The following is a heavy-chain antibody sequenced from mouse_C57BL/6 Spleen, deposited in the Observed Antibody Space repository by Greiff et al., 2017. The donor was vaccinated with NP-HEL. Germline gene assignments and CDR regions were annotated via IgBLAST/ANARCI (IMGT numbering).Heavy chain of an antibody. CDR1: GYAFSSYW. CDR3: ARGRAGTTWFAY. Sequence: QVQLQQSGAELVKPGASVKISCKASGYAFSSYWMNWVKQRPGKGLEWIGQIYPGDGDTNYNGKFKGKATLTADKSSSTAYMQLSSLTSEDSAVYLCARGRAGTTWFAYWGQGTLVTVSA. V-gene: IGHV1-80*01. D-gene: IGHD3-3*01. CDR2: IYPGDGDT. J-gene: IGHJ3*01.